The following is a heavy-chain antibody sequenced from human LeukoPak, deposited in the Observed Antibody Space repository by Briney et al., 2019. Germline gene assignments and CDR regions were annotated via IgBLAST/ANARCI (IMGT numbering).Heavy chain of an antibody. V-gene: IGHV1-2*02. D-gene: IGHD3-9*01. Sequence: ASVKVSCKASGYTFTGYYIHWVRQAPGQGLEWMGWSNPNSGGTSYAQRFQGRVTMTRDTSISTAYMELSRLRSDDTAVYYCASDKLRLTGEDFDYWGQGTLVTVSS. CDR3: ASDKLRLTGEDFDY. CDR1: GYTFTGYY. CDR2: SNPNSGGT. J-gene: IGHJ4*02.